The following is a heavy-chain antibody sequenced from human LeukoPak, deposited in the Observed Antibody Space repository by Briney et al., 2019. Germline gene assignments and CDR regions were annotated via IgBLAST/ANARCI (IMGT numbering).Heavy chain of an antibody. CDR1: GYTFTGYY. V-gene: IGHV1-2*02. CDR2: INPNSGGT. Sequence: ASVKDSCKASGYTFTGYYMHWVRQAPGQGLEWMGWINPNSGGTNYAQKFQGRVTMTRDTSISTAYMELSRRRSDDMAVYYCARVRDRGGRYGSGSLMLADYWGQGTLVTVSS. CDR3: ARVRDRGGRYGSGSLMLADY. D-gene: IGHD3-10*01. J-gene: IGHJ4*02.